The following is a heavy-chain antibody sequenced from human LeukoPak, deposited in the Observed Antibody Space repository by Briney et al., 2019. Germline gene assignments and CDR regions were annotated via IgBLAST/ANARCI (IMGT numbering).Heavy chain of an antibody. CDR2: INHSGST. CDR3: ARLGLYTSSWYRYYYFDY. J-gene: IGHJ4*02. CDR1: GGNFNDYS. Sequence: SETLSLTCGVHGGNFNDYSWAWIRQSPGKGLEWIGKINHSGSTTYNPSLRSRFTMSVDASKNQFSLRLSSVTAADTAVYYCARLGLYTSSWYRYYYFDYWGQGTLVTVSS. V-gene: IGHV4-34*01. D-gene: IGHD6-13*01.